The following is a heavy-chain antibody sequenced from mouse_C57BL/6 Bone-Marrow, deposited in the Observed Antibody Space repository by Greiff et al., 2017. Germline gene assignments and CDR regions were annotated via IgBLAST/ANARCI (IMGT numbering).Heavy chain of an antibody. Sequence: VQLKESGPVLVKPGASVKMSCKASGYTFTDYYMNWVKQSHGKSLEWIGVINPYNGGTSYNQKFKGKATLTVDKSSSTAYMELNSLTSEDSAVYYCARRGYAMDYWGQGTSVTVSS. CDR1: GYTFTDYY. CDR3: ARRGYAMDY. J-gene: IGHJ4*01. V-gene: IGHV1-19*01. CDR2: INPYNGGT.